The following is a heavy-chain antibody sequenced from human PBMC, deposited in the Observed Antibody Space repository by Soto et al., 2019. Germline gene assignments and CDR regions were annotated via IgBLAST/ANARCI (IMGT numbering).Heavy chain of an antibody. CDR2: INYKSHI. CDR3: ARDLVYAGYYYYMDV. CDR1: GFTFSSYS. D-gene: IGHD3-16*01. J-gene: IGHJ6*03. Sequence: SCAASGFTFSSYSMNWVRQAPGKGLEWVSSINYKSHIDYADSVKGRFTISRDNAKNSLYLQMNSLRAEDTAVYFCARDLVYAGYYYYMDVWGIGTTVTVSS. V-gene: IGHV3-21*01.